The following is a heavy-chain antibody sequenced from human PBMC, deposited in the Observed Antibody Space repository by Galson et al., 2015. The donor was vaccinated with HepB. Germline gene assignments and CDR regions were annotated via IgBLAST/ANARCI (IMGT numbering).Heavy chain of an antibody. CDR2: ISYDGRNK. CDR3: AKDPYLYSALAGTMAGFDY. D-gene: IGHD6-19*01. Sequence: SLRLSCAASGVTFSNYGMHWVRQAPGKGLEWVAVISYDGRNKYYTDSVKGRFTISRDNSKNTVYLQMNSLRAEDTALYYCAKDPYLYSALAGTMAGFDYWGQGTLVTVSS. V-gene: IGHV3-30*18. CDR1: GVTFSNYG. J-gene: IGHJ4*02.